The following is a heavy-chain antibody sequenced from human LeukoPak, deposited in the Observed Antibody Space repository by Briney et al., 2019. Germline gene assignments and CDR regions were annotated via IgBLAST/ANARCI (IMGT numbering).Heavy chain of an antibody. CDR3: ATLPRGGSYFDY. D-gene: IGHD1-26*01. CDR1: GYTLTEIS. J-gene: IGHJ4*02. Sequence: ASVKVSCKVSGYTLTEISMHWVRQAPGQGLEWMGIINPSGGSTSYAQKFQGRVTMTRDTSTSTVYMELSSLRSEDTAVYYCATLPRGGSYFDYWGQGTLVTVSS. V-gene: IGHV1-46*01. CDR2: INPSGGST.